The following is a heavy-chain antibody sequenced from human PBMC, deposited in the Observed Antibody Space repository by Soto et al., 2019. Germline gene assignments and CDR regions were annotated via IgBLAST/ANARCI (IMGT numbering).Heavy chain of an antibody. CDR1: GASISNGGYY. CDR3: ARRYSSSSDY. Sequence: PSETLSLTCSVSGASISNGGYYWTWIRQRPGKGLEWIGYIFYNANTYYNPSLKSRVTISIDTSKNQFSLNLSSVTAADTAVYYCARRYSSSSDYWGQGTLVTVSS. D-gene: IGHD6-13*01. J-gene: IGHJ4*02. CDR2: IFYNANT. V-gene: IGHV4-31*03.